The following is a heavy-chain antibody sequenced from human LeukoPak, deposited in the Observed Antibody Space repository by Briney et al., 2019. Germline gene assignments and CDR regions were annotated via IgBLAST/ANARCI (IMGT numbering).Heavy chain of an antibody. Sequence: SQTLSLTCTVSGDSISSGGYYWSWIRQHPGKGLEWIGYIYYSGSTYYNPSLKSRVTISIDTSKNQFSLKLSSVTAADTAVYYCARLRGYSYGMFDYWGQGTLVTVSS. D-gene: IGHD5-18*01. V-gene: IGHV4-31*03. CDR2: IYYSGST. CDR1: GDSISSGGYY. J-gene: IGHJ4*02. CDR3: ARLRGYSYGMFDY.